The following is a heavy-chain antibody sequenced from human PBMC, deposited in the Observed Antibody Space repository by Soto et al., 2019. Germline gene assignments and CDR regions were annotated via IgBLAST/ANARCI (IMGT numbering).Heavy chain of an antibody. CDR2: IWYDGTNK. D-gene: IGHD4-17*01. CDR1: GFTFSNYG. J-gene: IGHJ4*02. CDR3: ARDREAQTVTTPEGH. Sequence: QVQLVESGGGVVQPGRSLRLSCAGSGFTFSNYGMHWVRQAPGKGLEWVAVIWYDGTNKYYADSVKGRFTISRDNFKKTLYLQMDSLSAEDTAVYFCARDREAQTVTTPEGHWGQGTLVTVSS. V-gene: IGHV3-33*01.